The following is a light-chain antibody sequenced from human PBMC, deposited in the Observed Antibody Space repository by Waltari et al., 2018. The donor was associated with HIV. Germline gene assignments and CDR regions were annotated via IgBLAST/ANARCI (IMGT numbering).Light chain of an antibody. J-gene: IGLJ2*01. Sequence: QSALTQPASVSGSPGQSITISCTGPYSDVGGYNYVSWFQQRPGKAPKLIVYEVTHRPSGVSNRFSASKSGNTASLTISGVQAEDEADYYCSSYTSSSTLVFGGGTKLTVL. V-gene: IGLV2-14*01. CDR1: YSDVGGYNY. CDR2: EVT. CDR3: SSYTSSSTLV.